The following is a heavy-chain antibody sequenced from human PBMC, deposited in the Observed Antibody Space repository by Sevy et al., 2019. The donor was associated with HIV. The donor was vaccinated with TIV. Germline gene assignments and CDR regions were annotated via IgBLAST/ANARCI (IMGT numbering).Heavy chain of an antibody. CDR1: GFTFSSYA. Sequence: GGSLRLSCAASGFTFSSYAMHWVRQAPGKGLEWVAVISYDGSNKYYADSVKGRFTISRDNSKNTLYLQMNSLRAEDTAVYYCARDLQGGGYYLRNWGQGTLVTVSS. CDR3: ARDLQGGGYYLRN. V-gene: IGHV3-30-3*01. J-gene: IGHJ4*02. CDR2: ISYDGSNK. D-gene: IGHD3-22*01.